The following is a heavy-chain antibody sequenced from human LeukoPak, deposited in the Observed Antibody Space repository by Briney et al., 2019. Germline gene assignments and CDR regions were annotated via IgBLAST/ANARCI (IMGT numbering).Heavy chain of an antibody. V-gene: IGHV4-59*08. Sequence: TSETLSLTCTVSGGSISSYYWSWIRQPPGKGLEWIGYIYYSRSTNYNPSLKSRVTISVDTSKNQFSLKLSSVTAADTAVYYCARQLGSGFDYYYYGMDVWGQGTTVTVSS. CDR1: GGSISSYY. CDR2: IYYSRST. J-gene: IGHJ6*02. D-gene: IGHD3-10*01. CDR3: ARQLGSGFDYYYYGMDV.